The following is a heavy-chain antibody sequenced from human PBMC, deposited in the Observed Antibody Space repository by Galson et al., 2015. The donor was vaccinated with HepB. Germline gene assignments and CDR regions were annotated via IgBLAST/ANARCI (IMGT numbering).Heavy chain of an antibody. CDR2: IKSKTDGGTT. CDR1: GFTFSDYY. J-gene: IGHJ4*02. CDR3: TTDLGYEDLVDY. D-gene: IGHD5-12*01. Sequence: SLRLSCAASGFTFSDYYMSWVRQAPGKGLEWVGRIKSKTDGGTTDYAAPVKGRFTISRDDSKNTLYLQMNSLKTEDTAVYYCTTDLGYEDLVDYWGQGTLVTVSS. V-gene: IGHV3-15*01.